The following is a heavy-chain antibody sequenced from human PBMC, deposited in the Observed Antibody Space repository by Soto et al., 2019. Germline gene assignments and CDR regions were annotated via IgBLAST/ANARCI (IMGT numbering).Heavy chain of an antibody. J-gene: IGHJ6*02. Sequence: ASVKVSCKASGYTFTGYYMHWVRQAPGQGLEWMGWINPNSGGTNYAQKFQGLVTMTRDTSISTAYMELSRLRSDDTAVYYCARAHSSSWYHYYYGMDVWGQGTTVTVSS. CDR3: ARAHSSSWYHYYYGMDV. D-gene: IGHD6-13*01. V-gene: IGHV1-2*04. CDR1: GYTFTGYY. CDR2: INPNSGGT.